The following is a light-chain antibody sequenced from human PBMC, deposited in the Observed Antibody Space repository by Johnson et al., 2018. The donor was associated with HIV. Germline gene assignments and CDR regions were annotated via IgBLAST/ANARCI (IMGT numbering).Light chain of an antibody. CDR3: GTWDSSLSAPYV. CDR2: ENN. J-gene: IGLJ1*01. Sequence: QSVLTQPPSVSAAPGQKVTISCSGSSSNIGNNYVSWYRQLPGTAPKLVIYENNKRPSGIPDRFSGSKSGTSATLGITRLQTGDEADYYCGTWDSSLSAPYVFGTGTKGTVL. CDR1: SSNIGNNY. V-gene: IGLV1-51*02.